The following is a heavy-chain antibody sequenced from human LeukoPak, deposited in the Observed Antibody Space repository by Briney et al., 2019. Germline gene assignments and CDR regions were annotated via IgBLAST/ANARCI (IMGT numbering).Heavy chain of an antibody. J-gene: IGHJ6*03. CDR3: ARTTEGGYTYGYFYYYYMDV. D-gene: IGHD5-18*01. V-gene: IGHV4-4*07. CDR2: IETSGNT. CDR1: GGSISSYY. Sequence: PSETLSLTCTVSGGSISSYYWSWIRQPAGKGLEWIGRIETSGNTNYNPSLKSRVTISVDTSKNQFSLKLTSVTAADTAVYYCARTTEGGYTYGYFYYYYMDVWGKGTTVTISS.